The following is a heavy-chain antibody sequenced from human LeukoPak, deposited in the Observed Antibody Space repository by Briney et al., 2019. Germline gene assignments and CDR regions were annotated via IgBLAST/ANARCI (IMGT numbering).Heavy chain of an antibody. CDR2: ISSSGSTI. D-gene: IGHD3-10*01. CDR3: AGTKTDYYGSGSGSYYYYYMDV. Sequence: SGGSLRLSCAASGFTFSSYEMNWVRQAPGKGLEWVSYISSSGSTIYYADSVKGRFTISRDNAKNSLYLQMNSLRAEDTAVYYCAGTKTDYYGSGSGSYYYYYMDVWGKGTTVTVSS. CDR1: GFTFSSYE. J-gene: IGHJ6*03. V-gene: IGHV3-48*03.